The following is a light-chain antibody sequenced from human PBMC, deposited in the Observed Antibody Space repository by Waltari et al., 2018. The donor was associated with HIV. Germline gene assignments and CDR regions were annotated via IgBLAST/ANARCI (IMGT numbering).Light chain of an antibody. CDR2: RDV. CDR1: NSNIGSNS. CDR3: AVWDDSLRGGV. J-gene: IGLJ3*02. Sequence: QSVVTQPPSASGTPGQRVVISCSGSNSNIGSNSVNWYQQVPGAAPKILIYRDVQRFSGVPGLFSGCRSATSAARAISELRSEDEADYYCAVWDDSLRGGVFGGGTKLTVL. V-gene: IGLV1-47*01.